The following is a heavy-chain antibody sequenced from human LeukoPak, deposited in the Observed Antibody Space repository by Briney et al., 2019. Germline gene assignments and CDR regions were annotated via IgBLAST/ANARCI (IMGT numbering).Heavy chain of an antibody. D-gene: IGHD3-22*01. Sequence: SQTLSLTCTVSGGSISSGSYYWSWIRQPAGKGLEWIGRIYTSGSTNYNPSLKSRVTISVDTSKNQFSLKLSSVTAADTAVYYCARDRYYYDSSGSHNWFDPWGQGTLVTVSS. V-gene: IGHV4-61*02. CDR3: ARDRYYYDSSGSHNWFDP. CDR1: GGSISSGSYY. CDR2: IYTSGST. J-gene: IGHJ5*02.